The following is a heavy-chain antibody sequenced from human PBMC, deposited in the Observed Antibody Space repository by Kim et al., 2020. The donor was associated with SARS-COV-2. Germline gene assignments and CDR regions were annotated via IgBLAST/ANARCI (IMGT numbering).Heavy chain of an antibody. V-gene: IGHV3-23*01. CDR3: AIMVVMGDDNYFYYYARAV. CDR2: MSGGGVNK. Sequence: WGSLRLSCVASGFTFDSYAMSWVRQAPGKGLEWVSVMSGGGVNKFYADSVRGRFTISRDNSKNTLYLQMNSLRDEDTAIYYCAIMVVMGDDNYFYYYARAVWGRGTTVPVSS. D-gene: IGHD2-8*01. CDR1: GFTFDSYA. J-gene: IGHJ6*02.